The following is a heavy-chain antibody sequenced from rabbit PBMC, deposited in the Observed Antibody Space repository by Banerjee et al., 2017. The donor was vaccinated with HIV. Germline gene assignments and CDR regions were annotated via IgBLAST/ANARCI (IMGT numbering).Heavy chain of an antibody. Sequence: QEQLEESGGGLVKPEGSLTLTCTASGFSFSNKYVMCWVRQAPGKGLEWIACINTNSGNAVYASWAKGRFTISKTSSTTVTLQMTSLTDADTATYFCARDGGSGWGAPYYFNLWGQGTLVTVS. J-gene: IGHJ4*01. CDR3: ARDGGSGWGAPYYFNL. CDR1: GFSFSNKYV. CDR2: INTNSGNA. D-gene: IGHD4-1*01. V-gene: IGHV1S45*01.